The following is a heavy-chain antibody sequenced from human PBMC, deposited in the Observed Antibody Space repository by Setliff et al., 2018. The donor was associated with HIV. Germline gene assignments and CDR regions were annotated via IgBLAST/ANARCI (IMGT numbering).Heavy chain of an antibody. Sequence: GGSLRLSCAASGFTFSRYWMIWVRQAPGKGLEWVANIDLYGSEKNYVDSVEGRITISRDNAKNTLFLQMNGLRVGDTAVYCCARGVRGVVNGMDVWGQGTTVTVSS. J-gene: IGHJ6*02. V-gene: IGHV3-7*01. CDR3: ARGVRGVVNGMDV. D-gene: IGHD3-10*01. CDR2: IDLYGSEK. CDR1: GFTFSRYW.